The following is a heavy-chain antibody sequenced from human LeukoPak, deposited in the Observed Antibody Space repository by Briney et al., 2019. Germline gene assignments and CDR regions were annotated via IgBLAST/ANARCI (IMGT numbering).Heavy chain of an antibody. J-gene: IGHJ3*02. Sequence: GGSLRLSCVTSGFTFSSYWMSWVRQAPGKGLEWVANIKQDGSEKYYVDSVKGRFTISRDNAKNSLYLQMNSLRAEDTAAYYCARDKWELLPDIWGQGTMVTVSS. V-gene: IGHV3-7*01. CDR3: ARDKWELLPDI. CDR1: GFTFSSYW. CDR2: IKQDGSEK. D-gene: IGHD1-26*01.